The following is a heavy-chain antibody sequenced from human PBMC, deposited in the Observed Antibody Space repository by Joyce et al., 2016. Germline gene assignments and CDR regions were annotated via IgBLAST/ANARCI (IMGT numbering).Heavy chain of an antibody. CDR3: GRGFRAPAVTPD. J-gene: IGHJ4*02. V-gene: IGHV3-49*03. D-gene: IGHD4-17*01. CDR2: IKSTTYGGTI. CDR1: GFTFGDYT. Sequence: EVQLVESGGDLVQPGRSLRLSCTASGFTFGDYTVTWFRQAPGKGLEWVSLIKSTTYGGTIEYAASVQGRFSISRDDSKSIAYLQMSSLKTEDTGVYFCGRGFRAPAVTPDWGQGTLLTVSS.